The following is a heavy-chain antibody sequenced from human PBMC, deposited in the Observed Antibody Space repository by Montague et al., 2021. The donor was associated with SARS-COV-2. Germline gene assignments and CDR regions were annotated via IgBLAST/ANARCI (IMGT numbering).Heavy chain of an antibody. CDR1: GGSISGYY. V-gene: IGHV4-4*07. J-gene: IGHJ4*02. D-gene: IGHD1-20*01. CDR2: IYNSGST. Sequence: SETLSLTCTVSGGSISGYYWSWFRQSAGKGLEWIGRIYNSGSTSYNPSLKSRVTMSVDTSKNQFSLKLSSVTAADTAVYYCVRDQGGSSWNYPDYWGQGTLVTVSS. CDR3: VRDQGGSSWNYPDY.